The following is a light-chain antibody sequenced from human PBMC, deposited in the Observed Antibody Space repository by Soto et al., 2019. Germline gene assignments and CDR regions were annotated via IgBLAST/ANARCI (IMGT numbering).Light chain of an antibody. V-gene: IGKV4-1*01. J-gene: IGKJ4*01. Sequence: IVMTQSPDSLAVSLGDRSTINCNSSQTILYSSNNQNYLAWYQHKPGQPPKLLIYWASTRESGVPDRFSGSGSGTDFTLTISSLQAEDVAVYYCQQYYSTPQTFGGGTKVDIK. CDR2: WAS. CDR3: QQYYSTPQT. CDR1: QTILYSSNNQNY.